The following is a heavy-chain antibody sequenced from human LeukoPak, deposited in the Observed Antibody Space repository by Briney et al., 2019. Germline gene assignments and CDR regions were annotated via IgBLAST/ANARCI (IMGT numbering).Heavy chain of an antibody. CDR1: GFTFSDHH. CDR3: ARDGPYIVVVPAAMPRFDP. V-gene: IGHV3-11*01. Sequence: GGSLRLSCAASGFTFSDHHMSWIRQAPGKGLEWVSYISTSGNTIYYADSVKGRFTISRDNAKKSLFLQMNSLRADDTAVYYCARDGPYIVVVPAAMPRFDPWGQGTLVTVSS. J-gene: IGHJ5*02. D-gene: IGHD2-2*01. CDR2: ISTSGNTI.